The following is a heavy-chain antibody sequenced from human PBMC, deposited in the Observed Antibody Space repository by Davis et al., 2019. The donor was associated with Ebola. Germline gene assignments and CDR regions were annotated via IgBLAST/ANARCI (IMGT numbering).Heavy chain of an antibody. CDR3: ARGGVRYFDWLLRTDDAFDI. V-gene: IGHV1-8*01. Sequence: AASVKVSCKASGYTFTTSDIHWVRQATGQGLEWMGWMNPSSGNTGLEQKFQGRVTMTRNTSISTAYMELSSLRSEDTAVYYCARGGVRYFDWLLRTDDAFDIWGQGTMVTVSS. J-gene: IGHJ3*02. CDR2: MNPSSGNT. D-gene: IGHD3-9*01. CDR1: GYTFTTSD.